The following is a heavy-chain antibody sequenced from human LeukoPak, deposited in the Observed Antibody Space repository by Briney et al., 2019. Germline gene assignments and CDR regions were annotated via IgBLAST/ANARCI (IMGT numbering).Heavy chain of an antibody. CDR3: ARGQLSLRYYYYGMDV. V-gene: IGHV4-59*01. D-gene: IGHD1-1*01. CDR1: GGSISSYY. CDR2: IYYSGST. Sequence: KSSETLSLTCTVSGGSISSYYWSWIRQPPGKGLEWIGYIYYSGSTNYNPSLKSRVTISVDTSKNQFSLKLSSVTAADTAVYYCARGQLSLRYYYYGMDVWGQGTTVTVS. J-gene: IGHJ6*02.